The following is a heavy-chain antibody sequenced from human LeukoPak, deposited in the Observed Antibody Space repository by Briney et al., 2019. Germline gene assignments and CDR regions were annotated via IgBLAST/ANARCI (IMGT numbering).Heavy chain of an antibody. J-gene: IGHJ3*02. D-gene: IGHD6-19*01. Sequence: GASVNVSCKTSGYTFTTCAVHWVCQAPGQRLEWMGWIHADSGNTKYSQKLQGRVAIARDTSASTIYMELTSLRIEDTAAYFCTIGLAGDWDALDIWGLGTMVTVSS. CDR2: IHADSGNT. V-gene: IGHV1-3*01. CDR3: TIGLAGDWDALDI. CDR1: GYTFTTCA.